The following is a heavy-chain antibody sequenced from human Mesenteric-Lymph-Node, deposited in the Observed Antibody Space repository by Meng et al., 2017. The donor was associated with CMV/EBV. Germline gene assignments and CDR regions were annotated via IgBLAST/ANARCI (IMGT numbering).Heavy chain of an antibody. Sequence: GGSLRLSCTASEFTFSRFAMSWVRQAPGKGLEWVSGVSDNGDDTYYVDSVKGRFTVSRDNSKNTLHLEMTGLRAEDTAVYYCAKSDCPAGGSCHYYNGMDVWGQGTMVTVSS. V-gene: IGHV3-23*01. CDR3: AKSDCPAGGSCHYYNGMDV. CDR2: VSDNGDDT. CDR1: EFTFSRFA. D-gene: IGHD2-15*01. J-gene: IGHJ6*02.